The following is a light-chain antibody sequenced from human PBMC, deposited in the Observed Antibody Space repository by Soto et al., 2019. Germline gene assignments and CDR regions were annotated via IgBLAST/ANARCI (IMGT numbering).Light chain of an antibody. V-gene: IGLV2-23*01. J-gene: IGLJ2*01. CDR2: ERS. Sequence: QSALTQPASVSGSPGQSITISCTETSSDVGSYNLVSWYQQHPGKAPKLMIYERSKRPSGVSNRFSGSKSGNTASLTISGLQAEDEADYYCCSYAGSSTWVFGGGTKVTVL. CDR1: SSDVGSYNL. CDR3: CSYAGSSTWV.